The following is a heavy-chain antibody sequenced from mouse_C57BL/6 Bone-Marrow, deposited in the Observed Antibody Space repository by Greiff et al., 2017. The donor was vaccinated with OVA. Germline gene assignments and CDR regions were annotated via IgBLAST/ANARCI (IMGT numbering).Heavy chain of an antibody. CDR1: GYTFTSYW. J-gene: IGHJ1*03. V-gene: IGHV1-55*01. Sequence: VQLQQPGAELVKPGASVKMSCKASGYTFTSYWITWVKQRPGQGLEWIGDIYPGSGSTNYNEKFKSKATLTVDTSSSTAYMQLSSLTSEDSAVYYCARKGVVAHWYFDVWGTGTTVTVSS. CDR3: ARKGVVAHWYFDV. CDR2: IYPGSGST. D-gene: IGHD1-1*01.